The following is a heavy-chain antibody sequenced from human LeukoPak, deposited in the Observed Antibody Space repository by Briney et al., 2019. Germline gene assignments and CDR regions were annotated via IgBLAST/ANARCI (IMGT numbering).Heavy chain of an antibody. Sequence: ETLSLTCAVSGGSISSGGYYWSWIRQPPGKGLEWIGYIYYSGSTNYNPSLKSRVTISVDTSKNQFSLKLSSVTAADTAVYYCARWRGYYYGMDVWGQGTTVTVSS. J-gene: IGHJ6*02. CDR1: GGSISSGGYY. CDR3: ARWRGYYYGMDV. D-gene: IGHD3-3*01. V-gene: IGHV4-61*08. CDR2: IYYSGST.